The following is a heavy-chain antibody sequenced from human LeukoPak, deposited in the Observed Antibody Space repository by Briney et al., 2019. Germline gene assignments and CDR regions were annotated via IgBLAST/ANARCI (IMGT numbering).Heavy chain of an antibody. CDR2: ISYDGSNK. Sequence: GGSLRLSCAASGFTFSSYAMHWVRQAPGKGLEWVAVISYDGSNKYYADSVKGRFTISRDNSKNTLYLQMNSLRAEDTAVYYCARLDSSGSNFDYWGQGTLVTVSS. CDR3: ARLDSSGSNFDY. V-gene: IGHV3-30-3*01. J-gene: IGHJ4*02. CDR1: GFTFSSYA. D-gene: IGHD3-22*01.